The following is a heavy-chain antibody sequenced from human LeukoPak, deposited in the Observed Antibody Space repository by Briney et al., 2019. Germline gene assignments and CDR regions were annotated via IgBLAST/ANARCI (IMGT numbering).Heavy chain of an antibody. Sequence: GGSLRLSCAAPAFTVDDYTMHSVRQPPGKGLEWVSLISWDGSSTYYADSVKGRFTISRDNSKNSLYLQMNSLRTEDTALYYCAKDFATGTDPEKYYYYMDVWGKGTTVTVSS. CDR2: ISWDGSST. CDR1: AFTVDDYT. CDR3: AKDFATGTDPEKYYYYMDV. V-gene: IGHV3-43*01. D-gene: IGHD1-14*01. J-gene: IGHJ6*03.